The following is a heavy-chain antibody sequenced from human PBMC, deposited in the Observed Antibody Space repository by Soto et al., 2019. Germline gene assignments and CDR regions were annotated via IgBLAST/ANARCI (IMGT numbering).Heavy chain of an antibody. D-gene: IGHD1-26*01. V-gene: IGHV3-30-3*01. J-gene: IGHJ3*02. Sequence: WGSLRLSCAASGFTFSSYAMHWVRQAPGKGLEWVAVISYDGSNKYYADSVKGRFTISRDNSKNTLYLQMNSLRAEDTAVYYCARSSGWIGSYDVFDIWGQGTMVTVSS. CDR2: ISYDGSNK. CDR3: ARSSGWIGSYDVFDI. CDR1: GFTFSSYA.